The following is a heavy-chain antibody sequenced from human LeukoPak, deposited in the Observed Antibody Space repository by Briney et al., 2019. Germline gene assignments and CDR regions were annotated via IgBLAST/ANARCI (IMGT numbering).Heavy chain of an antibody. V-gene: IGHV3-23*01. CDR1: GFTFSSYA. D-gene: IGHD2-2*01. Sequence: GGSLRLSCAASGFTFSSYAMSWVREAPGKGLEWVSGISGNGVNTYHADSVKGRFTISRDNSKNTLYLQMNSLRVEDTAVYYCAKPMCSSTSCYRYFDYWGQGSPVTVSS. J-gene: IGHJ4*02. CDR2: ISGNGVNT. CDR3: AKPMCSSTSCYRYFDY.